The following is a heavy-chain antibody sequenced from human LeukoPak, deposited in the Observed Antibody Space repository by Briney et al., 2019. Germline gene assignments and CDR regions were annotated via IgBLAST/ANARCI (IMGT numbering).Heavy chain of an antibody. CDR3: ARTDRESNGWFDP. J-gene: IGHJ5*02. CDR2: IYYSGST. V-gene: IGHV4-39*01. Sequence: PSETLSLTCTVSGYSISSTKSYWGWIRQPPGKGLEWIGSIYYSGSTYYNPSLKSRVTISVDTSKNQFSLKLSSVTAADTAVYYCARTDRESNGWFDPWGQGTLVTVSS. CDR1: GYSISSTKSY.